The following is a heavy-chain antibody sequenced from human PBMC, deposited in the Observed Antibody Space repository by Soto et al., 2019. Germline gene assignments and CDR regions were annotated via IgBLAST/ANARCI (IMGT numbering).Heavy chain of an antibody. V-gene: IGHV1-8*01. J-gene: IGHJ5*02. CDR2: VNPSSGNT. Sequence: QVQLVQSGAEVKRPGASVKVSCEASGYTFTTYDINWVRQASGQGLEWMGCVNPSSGNTVYAQKFHGRVTMTRDTSISTAYMELSSLKSDDTAIYYCASASMYIWNDHWGQGTLVTVSS. D-gene: IGHD1-20*01. CDR3: ASASMYIWNDH. CDR1: GYTFTTYD.